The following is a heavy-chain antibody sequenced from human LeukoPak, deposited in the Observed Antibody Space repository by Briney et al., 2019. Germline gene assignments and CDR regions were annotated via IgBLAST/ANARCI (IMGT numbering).Heavy chain of an antibody. D-gene: IGHD3-3*01. CDR2: ISSDSSTI. CDR1: GFTFSSYA. V-gene: IGHV3-48*01. J-gene: IGHJ4*02. CDR3: AKVGRYDFWSGYYAGPFDY. Sequence: GGSLRLSCAASGFTFSSYAMNWVRQAPGKGLEWLSYISSDSSTIYSADSVKGRFTISRDNAKNSLYLQMNSLRAEDTAVYYCAKVGRYDFWSGYYAGPFDYWGQGTLVTVSS.